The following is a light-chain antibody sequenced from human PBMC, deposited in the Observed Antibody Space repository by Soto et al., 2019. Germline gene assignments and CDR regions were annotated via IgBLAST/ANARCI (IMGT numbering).Light chain of an antibody. CDR3: HHXHNWPPT. CDR2: GAS. CDR1: QSVSNN. V-gene: IGKV3-15*01. J-gene: IGKJ1*01. Sequence: EIVMTQSPATLSVSPGETATLSCRASQSVSNNLAWYQHKPGQAPRLLIYGASTRATGIPARFSGSGSGTEFTLTISSLHSEDFAVYYCHHXHNWPPTLGQGTKVDIK.